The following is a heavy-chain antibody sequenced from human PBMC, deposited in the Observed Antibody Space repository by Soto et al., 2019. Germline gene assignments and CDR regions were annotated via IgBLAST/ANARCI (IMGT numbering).Heavy chain of an antibody. J-gene: IGHJ6*02. CDR3: ARVGSSITIFGVVIQPYYYYYGMDV. CDR1: GYSFTSYW. V-gene: IGHV5-10-1*01. CDR2: IDPSDSYT. D-gene: IGHD3-3*01. Sequence: GESLKISCKGSGYSFTSYWISWVRQMPGKGLEWMGRIDPSDSYTNYSPSFQGHVTISADKSISTAYLQWSSLKASDTAMYYCARVGSSITIFGVVIQPYYYYYGMDVWGQGTMVTLSS.